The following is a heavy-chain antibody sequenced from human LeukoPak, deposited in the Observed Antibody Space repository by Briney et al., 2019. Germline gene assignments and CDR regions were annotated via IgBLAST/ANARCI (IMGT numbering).Heavy chain of an antibody. J-gene: IGHJ4*02. CDR2: IKQDGSEK. CDR1: GFTFSTYG. CDR3: ARYSGDRSADY. Sequence: PGGSLRLSCAASGFTFSTYGMSWVRQAPGKGLEWVANIKQDGSEKQYVDSVKGRFTISRDNGKNSLYLQMNSLRAEDTAVYYCARYSGDRSADYWGQGNLVTVSS. V-gene: IGHV3-7*01. D-gene: IGHD3-22*01.